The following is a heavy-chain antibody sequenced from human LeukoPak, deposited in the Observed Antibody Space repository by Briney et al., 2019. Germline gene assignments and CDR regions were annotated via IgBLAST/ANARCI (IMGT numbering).Heavy chain of an antibody. V-gene: IGHV3-53*01. Sequence: GGSLRLSCAAFGYTVSSNYMTWVRQAPGRGLEWVSVIYTGGRTLYADSVKGRFTISKDNSKNTLYLQMDSLRAEDTAVYYCAKYYVVGGTANAFDIWGRGTLVTVSS. CDR3: AKYYVVGGTANAFDI. J-gene: IGHJ3*02. D-gene: IGHD2-21*01. CDR1: GYTVSSNY. CDR2: IYTGGRT.